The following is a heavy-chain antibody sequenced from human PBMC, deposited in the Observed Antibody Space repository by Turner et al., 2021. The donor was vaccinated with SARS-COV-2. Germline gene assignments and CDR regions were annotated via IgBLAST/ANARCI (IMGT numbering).Heavy chain of an antibody. CDR2: IKQDGSEK. J-gene: IGHJ4*02. CDR3: ARDTPTYYYDSSGYYTEWYFDY. CDR1: CFTFSSLW. Sequence: VQLVESGGGLVPPGGSLRLFCSASCFTFSSLWMNWVRQAPGKGLEWVANIKQDGSEKYYVDSVKGRFTISRDNAKNSLYLQMNSLRAEDTAVYYCARDTPTYYYDSSGYYTEWYFDYWGQGTLVTVSS. D-gene: IGHD3-22*01. V-gene: IGHV3-7*01.